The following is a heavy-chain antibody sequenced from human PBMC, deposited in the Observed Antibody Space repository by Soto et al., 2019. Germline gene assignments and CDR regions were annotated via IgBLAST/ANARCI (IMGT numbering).Heavy chain of an antibody. CDR2: IYYSGST. CDR3: ARGVLGSSIAARPHYFDY. V-gene: IGHV4-61*01. CDR1: GGSVSSGSYY. J-gene: IGHJ4*02. D-gene: IGHD6-6*01. Sequence: PSETLSLTCTVSGGSVSSGSYYWSWIRQPPGKGLEWIGYIYYSGSTNYNPSLKSRVTISVDTSRNQFSLKLSSVTAADTAVYYCARGVLGSSIAARPHYFDYWGQGTLVTVPS.